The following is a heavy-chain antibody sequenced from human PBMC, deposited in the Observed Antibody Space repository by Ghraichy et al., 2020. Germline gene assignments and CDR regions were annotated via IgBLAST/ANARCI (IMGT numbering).Heavy chain of an antibody. V-gene: IGHV3-53*01. CDR3: ARGQQWLGRPSALDI. J-gene: IGHJ3*02. Sequence: LSLTCAVSGLSVNDHYMNWVRQAPGEGLEWVAILYYGAGSTAYAASVKGRFTISRDNSKNTLFLQMNGLRVEDTAVYYCARGQQWLGRPSALDIWGQGTLVSVSS. CDR1: GLSVNDHY. D-gene: IGHD6-19*01. CDR2: LYYGAGST.